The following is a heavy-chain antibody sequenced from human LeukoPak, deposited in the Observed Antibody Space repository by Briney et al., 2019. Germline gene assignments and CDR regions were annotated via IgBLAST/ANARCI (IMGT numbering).Heavy chain of an antibody. D-gene: IGHD5-24*01. CDR1: GYTFTGYY. Sequence: ASVKVSCKASGYTFTGYYMHWVRQAPGQGLEWMGWINPNSGGTNYAQKFQGWVTMTRDTSISTAYMELSRLRSDDTAVYYCARGRDVTRRETFDYWGQGTLVTVSS. CDR2: INPNSGGT. CDR3: ARGRDVTRRETFDY. V-gene: IGHV1-2*04. J-gene: IGHJ4*02.